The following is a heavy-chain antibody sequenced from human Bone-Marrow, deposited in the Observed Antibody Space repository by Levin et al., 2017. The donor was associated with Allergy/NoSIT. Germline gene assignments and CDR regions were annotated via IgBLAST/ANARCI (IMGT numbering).Heavy chain of an antibody. D-gene: IGHD4-11*01. CDR2: IIPIFGTA. CDR1: GGTFSSYA. J-gene: IGHJ6*02. Sequence: SVKVSCKASGGTFSSYAISWVRQAPGQGLEWMGGIIPIFGTANYAQKFQGRVTITADKSTSTAYMELSSLRSEDTAVYYCARAMVKTTVGYYYGMDVWGQGTTVTVSS. V-gene: IGHV1-69*06. CDR3: ARAMVKTTVGYYYGMDV.